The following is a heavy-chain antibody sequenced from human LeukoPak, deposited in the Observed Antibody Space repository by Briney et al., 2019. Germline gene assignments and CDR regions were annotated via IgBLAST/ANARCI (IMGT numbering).Heavy chain of an antibody. CDR3: VKCTAACQHIYFDR. J-gene: IGHJ5*02. Sequence: PGGSLRLSCAASGFTFSTYAMTWVRQAPGKGLEWVALVTGTSGGSTIATYYADSVKGRLTISRDNSKNTMFLQMSSLRAEDTAVYYCVKCTAACQHIYFDRWGQGPLVTVSS. V-gene: IGHV3-23*01. CDR1: GFTFSTYA. CDR2: VTGTSGGSTIAT. D-gene: IGHD2-21*01.